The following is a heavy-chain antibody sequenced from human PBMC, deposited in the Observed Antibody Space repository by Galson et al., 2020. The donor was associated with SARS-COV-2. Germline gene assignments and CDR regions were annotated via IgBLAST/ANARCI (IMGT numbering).Heavy chain of an antibody. J-gene: IGHJ6*02. CDR2: IYYSGST. CDR3: ARDTPSGDSSGYYYSDGMDV. V-gene: IGHV4-59*13. D-gene: IGHD3-22*01. Sequence: SETLSLTCTVSGVSISSYYWSWIRQPPGKGLEWIGYIYYSGSTNYNPSLKSRVTISVDTSKNQFSLKLSSVTAADTAVYYCARDTPSGDSSGYYYSDGMDVWGQGTTVTVSS. CDR1: GVSISSYY.